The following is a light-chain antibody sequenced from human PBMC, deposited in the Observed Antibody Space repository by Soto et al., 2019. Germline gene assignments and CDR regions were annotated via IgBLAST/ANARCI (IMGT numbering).Light chain of an antibody. CDR3: QQYDNWPPIT. CDR2: RAS. CDR1: QSVSIN. Sequence: ETVMTQSPATLSVSPGESAALSCRASQSVSINLAWYQQKPGQAPRLLIYRASTRATGIPARFSGSGSGTEFTLTISSLQSEDFAVYYCQQYDNWPPITFGQGTRLEIK. V-gene: IGKV3-15*01. J-gene: IGKJ5*01.